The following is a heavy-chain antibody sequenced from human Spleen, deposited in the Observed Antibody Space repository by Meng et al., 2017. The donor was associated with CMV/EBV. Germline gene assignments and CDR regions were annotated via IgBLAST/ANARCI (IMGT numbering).Heavy chain of an antibody. CDR2: INPNTGGT. Sequence: ASVKVSCKAPGGSFNIHAVNWVRQAPGQGLEWMGRINPNTGGTSYAQNFQGRVTMTRDTSISTAYMELSRLRSDDTAVYYCARSHVPGSPGDLGGMDVWGQGTTVTVSS. V-gene: IGHV1-2*06. J-gene: IGHJ6*02. CDR3: ARSHVPGSPGDLGGMDV. CDR1: GGSFNIHA. D-gene: IGHD3-10*01.